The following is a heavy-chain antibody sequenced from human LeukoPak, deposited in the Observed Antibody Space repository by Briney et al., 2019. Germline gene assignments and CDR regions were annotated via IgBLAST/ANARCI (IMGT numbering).Heavy chain of an antibody. V-gene: IGHV3-53*01. CDR2: IYSGGST. D-gene: IGHD2-2*01. CDR1: GFTVSSNY. CDR3: ATYQLLYYYYYMDV. Sequence: GGSLRLSRAASGFTVSSNYMSWVRQAPGKGLEWVSVIYSGGSTYYADSVKGRFTISRDNSKNTLYLQMNSLRAEDTAVYYCATYQLLYYYYYMDVWGKGTTVTVSS. J-gene: IGHJ6*03.